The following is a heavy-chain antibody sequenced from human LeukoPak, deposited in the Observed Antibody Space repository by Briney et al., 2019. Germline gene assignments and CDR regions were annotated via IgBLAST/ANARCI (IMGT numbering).Heavy chain of an antibody. CDR1: GGTFSSYA. Sequence: EASVKVSCKASGGTFSSYAISWVRQAPGQGLEWMGRIIPIFGIANYAQKFQGRVTTTADKSTSTAYMQLSSLRSEDTAVYYCAREALYCSSTSCYTVIEGYYFDYWGQGTLVTVSS. V-gene: IGHV1-69*04. CDR2: IIPIFGIA. CDR3: AREALYCSSTSCYTVIEGYYFDY. J-gene: IGHJ4*02. D-gene: IGHD2-2*02.